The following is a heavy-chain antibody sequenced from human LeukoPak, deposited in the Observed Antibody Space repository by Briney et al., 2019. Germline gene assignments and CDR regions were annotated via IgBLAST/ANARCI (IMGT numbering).Heavy chain of an antibody. Sequence: GGSLRLSCAASGFTVSSNYMSWVRQAPGKGLEWVSVIYSGGSTYYADSVKGRFTISRDNSKNTLYLQMNSLRAEDTAVYYCARGSFIWFGELHDAFDIWAKGQWSPSLQ. CDR3: ARGSFIWFGELHDAFDI. J-gene: IGHJ3*02. V-gene: IGHV3-53*01. D-gene: IGHD3-10*01. CDR2: IYSGGST. CDR1: GFTVSSNY.